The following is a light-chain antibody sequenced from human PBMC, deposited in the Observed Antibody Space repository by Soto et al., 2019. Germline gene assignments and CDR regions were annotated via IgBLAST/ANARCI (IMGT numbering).Light chain of an antibody. CDR2: EVT. J-gene: IGLJ1*01. Sequence: QSALTQPASVSGSPGQSITISCTGTSGDIGSYNRVSWYQQHPGKAPKLIIYEVTDRPSGGSNRFSGSKSGNTASLTISGLQAEDEAADYCSSYTNFNTRACVFGTGTKLTVL. CDR3: SSYTNFNTRACV. CDR1: SGDIGSYNR. V-gene: IGLV2-14*01.